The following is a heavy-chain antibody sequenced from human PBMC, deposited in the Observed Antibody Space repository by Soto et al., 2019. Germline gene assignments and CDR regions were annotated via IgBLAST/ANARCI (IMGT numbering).Heavy chain of an antibody. CDR2: FRNNGRP. CDR1: GASFYNGGYF. CDR3: ARGPTTEKVDS. V-gene: IGHV4-30-4*01. Sequence: SPTLSLTCSFSGASFYNGGYFWPWIRQCPGEGVACIGHFRNNGRPYNMPSLRSRVTMSAVPWMNPFSLARPSVTAADTAMYCCARGPTTEKVDSWGEGILVTV. J-gene: IGHJ4*02.